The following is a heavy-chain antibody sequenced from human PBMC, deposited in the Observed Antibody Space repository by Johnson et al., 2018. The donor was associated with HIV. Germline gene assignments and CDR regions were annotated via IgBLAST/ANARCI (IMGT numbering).Heavy chain of an antibody. CDR3: ARGPSQLYWPDVAFDI. Sequence: EVQLVESGGGLVQPGGSLRLSCVVSGITVSNKYMSWVRQAPGRGLEWVSVVYSDGNTYYADSVKDRFTISRDNSKNTRYLQMNRLRAADADVYYCARGPSQLYWPDVAFDIWGQGTTGTVS. CDR1: GITVSNKY. J-gene: IGHJ3*02. CDR2: VYSDGNT. V-gene: IGHV3-66*01. D-gene: IGHD2-8*02.